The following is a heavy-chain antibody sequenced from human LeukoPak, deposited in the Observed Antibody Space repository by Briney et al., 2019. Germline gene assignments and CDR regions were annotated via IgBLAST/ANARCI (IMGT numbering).Heavy chain of an antibody. J-gene: IGHJ5*02. Sequence: ASVTLSCKASGYTFTDYYMHWVRQAPGQGLEWMAWINPNSGGTNYAQNFQGRVTMTRDTSISTAFLELSSLRSDDTAVYYCARGSTRDSSGWYGPGKWFDPWGQGTLVTVSS. V-gene: IGHV1-2*02. CDR1: GYTFTDYY. CDR2: INPNSGGT. CDR3: ARGSTRDSSGWYGPGKWFDP. D-gene: IGHD6-19*01.